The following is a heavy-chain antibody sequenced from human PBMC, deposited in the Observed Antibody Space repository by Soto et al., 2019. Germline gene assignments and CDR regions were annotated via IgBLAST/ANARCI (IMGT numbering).Heavy chain of an antibody. CDR2: ISGGGGST. V-gene: IGHV3-23*01. D-gene: IGHD3-9*01. J-gene: IGHJ4*02. CDR1: GFSFSGYA. Sequence: GGSLRLSCAASGFSFSGYAVTWVRQAPGKGLEWVSAISGGGGSTYYADSVKGRFSISRDNSKNTLHLQMNSLRAEDTAVYYCAKTESFNGYYNAFDYWGRGTQVTVSS. CDR3: AKTESFNGYYNAFDY.